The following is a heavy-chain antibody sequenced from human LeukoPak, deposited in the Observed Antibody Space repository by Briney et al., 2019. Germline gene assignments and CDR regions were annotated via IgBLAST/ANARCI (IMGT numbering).Heavy chain of an antibody. CDR2: IYYSGST. CDR1: GCSISSYY. CDR3: AYSSSPDYYYGMDV. J-gene: IGHJ6*02. V-gene: IGHV4-59*01. D-gene: IGHD6-6*01. Sequence: SETLSLTCTVSGCSISSYYWSWIRQPPGKGLEWIGYIYYSGSTNYNPSLKSRVTISVNTSKNQFSLKLSSVTAAATAVYYCAYSSSPDYYYGMDVWGQGTTVTVSS.